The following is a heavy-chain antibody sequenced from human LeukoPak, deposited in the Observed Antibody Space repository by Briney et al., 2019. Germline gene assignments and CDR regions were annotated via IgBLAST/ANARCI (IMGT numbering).Heavy chain of an antibody. J-gene: IGHJ3*02. CDR2: INHSGST. D-gene: IGHD2/OR15-2a*01. V-gene: IGHV4-34*01. CDR3: ARGTFPLRRRYDAFDI. Sequence: SETLSLACAVYGGSFSGYYWSWIRQPPGKGLEWIGEINHSGSTNYNPSLKSRVTISVDTSKNQFSLKLSSVTAADTAVYYCARGTFPLRRRYDAFDIWGQGTMVTVSS. CDR1: GGSFSGYY.